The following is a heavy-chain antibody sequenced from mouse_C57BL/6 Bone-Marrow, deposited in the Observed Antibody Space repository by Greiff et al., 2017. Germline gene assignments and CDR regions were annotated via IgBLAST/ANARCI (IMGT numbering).Heavy chain of an antibody. CDR1: GFTFSDYY. J-gene: IGHJ3*01. CDR2: ISNGGGST. V-gene: IGHV5-12*01. Sequence: EVKLVESGGGLVQPGGSLKLSCAASGFTFSDYYMYWVRQTPEKRLEWVACISNGGGSTYYPDPVKGRFTISRDNAKNTLYLQMSRLKSEDTAMYDCARPPYYDYDGFAYWGQGTLVTVSA. CDR3: ARPPYYDYDGFAY. D-gene: IGHD2-4*01.